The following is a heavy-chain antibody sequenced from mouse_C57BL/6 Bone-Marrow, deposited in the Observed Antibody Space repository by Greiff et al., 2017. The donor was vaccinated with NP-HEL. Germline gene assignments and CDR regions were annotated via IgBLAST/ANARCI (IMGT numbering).Heavy chain of an antibody. CDR2: INYDGSST. D-gene: IGHD1-1*01. V-gene: IGHV5-16*01. Sequence: EVQLVESEGGLVQPGSSMKLSCTASGFTFSDYYMAWVRQVPEKGLEWVANINYDGSSTYYLDSLKSRFIISRDNAKNILYLQMSSLKSEDTATYYCARDGYYGSWGYFDVWGTGTTVTVSS. J-gene: IGHJ1*03. CDR3: ARDGYYGSWGYFDV. CDR1: GFTFSDYY.